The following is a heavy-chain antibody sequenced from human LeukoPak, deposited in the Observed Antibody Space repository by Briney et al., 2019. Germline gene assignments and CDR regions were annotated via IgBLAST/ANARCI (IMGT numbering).Heavy chain of an antibody. Sequence: SETLSLTCTVSGGPISGSVTWGWVRQPPGKGLEWIGNVHYDGRTAPNPSLKSRVTMSLDTSTNQFSLKLNSVTATDTALYYCARVVAAAGLDLWGRGILVTISS. V-gene: IGHV4-39*07. CDR1: GGPISGSVT. D-gene: IGHD6-19*01. CDR2: VHYDGRT. CDR3: ARVVAAAGLDL. J-gene: IGHJ5*02.